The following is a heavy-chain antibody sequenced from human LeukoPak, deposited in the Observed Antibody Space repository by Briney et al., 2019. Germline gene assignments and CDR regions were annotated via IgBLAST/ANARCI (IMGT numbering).Heavy chain of an antibody. J-gene: IGHJ5*02. Sequence: PGGSLRLSCAVSGITLSNYGMSWVRQAPGKGLEWVSSITSTSSYIYYADSVKGRFTISRDNAKNSLYLQMNSLRAEDTAVYYCARDVGGYCSSTSCYLGWFDPWGQGTLVTVSS. CDR1: GITLSNYG. CDR3: ARDVGGYCSSTSCYLGWFDP. D-gene: IGHD2-2*03. V-gene: IGHV3-21*01. CDR2: ITSTSSYI.